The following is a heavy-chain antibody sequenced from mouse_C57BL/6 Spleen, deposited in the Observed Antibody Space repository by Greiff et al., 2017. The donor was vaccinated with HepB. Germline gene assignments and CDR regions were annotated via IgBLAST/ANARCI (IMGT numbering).Heavy chain of an antibody. D-gene: IGHD1-1*01. CDR2: IYPRSGNT. V-gene: IGHV1-81*01. CDR3: ARLLRYYFDY. CDR1: GYTFTSYG. J-gene: IGHJ2*01. Sequence: VNVVESGAELARPGASVKLSCKASGYTFTSYGISWVKQRTGQGLEWIGEIYPRSGNTYYNEKFKGKATLTADKSSSTAYMELRSLTSEDSAVYFCARLLRYYFDYWGQGTTLTVSS.